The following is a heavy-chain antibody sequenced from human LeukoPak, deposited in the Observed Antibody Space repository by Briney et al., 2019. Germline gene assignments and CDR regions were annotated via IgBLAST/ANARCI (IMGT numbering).Heavy chain of an antibody. D-gene: IGHD1-26*01. CDR1: GGSISSSSYY. V-gene: IGHV4-39*07. CDR2: IYYSGST. Sequence: SETLSLTCTVSGGSISSSSYYWGWIRQPPGKGLEWIGSIYYSGSTYYNPSLKSRVTISVDTSKNQFSLKLSSVTAADTAVYYCAREVLVGTTVGFDPWGQGTLVTVSS. J-gene: IGHJ5*02. CDR3: AREVLVGTTVGFDP.